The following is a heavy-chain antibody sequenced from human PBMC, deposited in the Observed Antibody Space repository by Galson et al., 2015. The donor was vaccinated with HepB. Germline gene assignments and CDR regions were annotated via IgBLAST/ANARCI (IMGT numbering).Heavy chain of an antibody. Sequence: SLRLSCAASGFTFSGSAIHWVRQASGRGLEWIGRIGSKANSYATAYVASVRGRFTISRDDSKNTAFLQLTSLKTDDTAVYYCTRMGDLSGYSSLWGQGTLVTVSS. D-gene: IGHD6-13*01. J-gene: IGHJ4*02. CDR3: TRMGDLSGYSSL. CDR1: GFTFSGSA. V-gene: IGHV3-73*01. CDR2: IGSKANSYAT.